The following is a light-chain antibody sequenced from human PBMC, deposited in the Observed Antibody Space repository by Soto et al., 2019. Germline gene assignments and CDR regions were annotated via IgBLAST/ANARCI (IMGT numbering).Light chain of an antibody. CDR1: QGVSDY. CDR3: LQHNSYLRT. CDR2: AAS. Sequence: DILMTQSPSAMSASVGDRVTITCRASQGVSDYLAWFQQKRGKVPKRLIYAASSLQIGVPSRFSGSRSGTQFTLTISSLQQEDFAPYYCLQHNSYLRTFGQGTRLEMK. J-gene: IGKJ5*01. V-gene: IGKV1-17*03.